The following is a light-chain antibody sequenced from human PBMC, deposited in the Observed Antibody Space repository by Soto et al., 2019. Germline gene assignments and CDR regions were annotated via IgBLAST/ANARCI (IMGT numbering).Light chain of an antibody. J-gene: IGLJ2*01. CDR3: SSYAGSNNLL. V-gene: IGLV2-8*01. CDR2: EVT. Sequence: QSVLTQPASVSGSPGQSITISCTGTSRDVGNYNYVSWYQQHPGKAPRLMIYEVTKRPSGVPDRFSGSKSGNTASLTVSGLQPEDEADYFCSSYAGSNNLLFGGGTKFTVL. CDR1: SRDVGNYNY.